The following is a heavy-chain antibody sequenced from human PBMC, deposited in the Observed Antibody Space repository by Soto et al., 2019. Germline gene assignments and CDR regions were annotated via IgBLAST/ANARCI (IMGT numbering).Heavy chain of an antibody. CDR1: GGSFSGYY. Sequence: SETLSLTCAVYGGSFSGYYWSWIRQPPGKGLEWIGEINHSGSTNYNPSLKSRVTISVDTSKNQFSLKLSSVTAADTAVYYCARGKSFGVVIMKRGLGYYYYYMDVWGKGTTVTVSS. J-gene: IGHJ6*03. CDR2: INHSGST. CDR3: ARGKSFGVVIMKRGLGYYYYYMDV. D-gene: IGHD3-3*01. V-gene: IGHV4-34*01.